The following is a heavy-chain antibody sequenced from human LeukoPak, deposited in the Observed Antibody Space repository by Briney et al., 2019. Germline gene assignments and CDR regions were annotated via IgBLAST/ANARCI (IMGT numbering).Heavy chain of an antibody. D-gene: IGHD3-10*01. V-gene: IGHV3-15*01. Sequence: PGGSLRLSCAASGFTFSNYGMHWVRQSPGKGLEWVGRIKSKTDGGTTDYAAPVKGRFTISRDDSKNTLYLQMNSLKTEDTAVYYCTTSGYRASRGDYWGQGTLVTVSS. CDR3: TTSGYRASRGDY. CDR1: GFTFSNYG. J-gene: IGHJ4*02. CDR2: IKSKTDGGTT.